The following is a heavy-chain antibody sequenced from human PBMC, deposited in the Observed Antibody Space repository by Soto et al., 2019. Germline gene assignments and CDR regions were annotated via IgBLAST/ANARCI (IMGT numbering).Heavy chain of an antibody. J-gene: IGHJ4*02. D-gene: IGHD3-9*01. V-gene: IGHV1-18*01. CDR3: ARDGPYDIGAGYSTFDY. CDR1: GYTFTSYG. CDR2: ISAYNGNT. Sequence: QVQLVQSGAEVKKPGASVKVSCKASGYTFTSYGISWVRQAPGQGLEWMGWISAYNGNTNYAQKLQGRVTLTTGTSTSTAYMELRSLRSDDTAVYYCARDGPYDIGAGYSTFDYLGQGTLVTVSS.